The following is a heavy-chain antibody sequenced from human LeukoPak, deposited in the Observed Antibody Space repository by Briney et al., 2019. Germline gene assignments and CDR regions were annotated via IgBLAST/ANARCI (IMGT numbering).Heavy chain of an antibody. J-gene: IGHJ4*02. CDR3: GRRLEGEPVIFDY. CDR1: GGSISSSSYY. D-gene: IGHD3-16*01. CDR2: IYYSGST. V-gene: IGHV4-39*01. Sequence: KSSETLSLTCTVSGGSISSSSYYWGWIRQPPGKGLEWIGSIYYSGSTYYNPSLKSRVTISVDTSKNQFSLKLSSVTAADTAVYYCGRRLEGEPVIFDYWGQGTLVTVSS.